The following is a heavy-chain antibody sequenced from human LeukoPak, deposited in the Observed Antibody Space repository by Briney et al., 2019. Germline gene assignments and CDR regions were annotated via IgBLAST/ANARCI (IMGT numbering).Heavy chain of an antibody. D-gene: IGHD2-2*01. CDR2: IRYDGSNK. Sequence: QTGGSLRLSCAASGFTFSSYGMHWVRQAPGKGLEWVAFIRYDGSNKYYADSVKGRFTISRDNSKNTLYLQMNSLRAEDTAVYYCAKKEWCSSTSCPVDWGQGTLVTVSS. V-gene: IGHV3-30*02. CDR3: AKKEWCSSTSCPVD. J-gene: IGHJ4*02. CDR1: GFTFSSYG.